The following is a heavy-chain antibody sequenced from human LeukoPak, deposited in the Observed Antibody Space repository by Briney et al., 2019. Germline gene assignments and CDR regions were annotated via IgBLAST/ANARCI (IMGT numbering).Heavy chain of an antibody. V-gene: IGHV4-4*07. D-gene: IGHD3-10*01. CDR2: IHTSGST. J-gene: IGHJ3*02. Sequence: PSETLSLSCTVSGGSMIDYYWSWIRRPAGKRLEWIGRIHTSGSTNYNPSLKSRVTMSVDTSNNQISLNLRSVTAADTAVYYCARDSSGRYYLDGFDIWGQGTMVTVSS. CDR3: ARDSSGRYYLDGFDI. CDR1: GGSMIDYY.